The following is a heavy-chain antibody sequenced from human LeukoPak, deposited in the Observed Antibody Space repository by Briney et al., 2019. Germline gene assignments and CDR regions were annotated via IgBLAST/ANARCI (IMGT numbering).Heavy chain of an antibody. CDR2: MNPNSGNT. Sequence: ASVKVSCKASGYTFTSYDINWVRQATGQGLEWMGWMNPNSGNTGYAQNFQGRVTMTRNTSISTAYMELSSLRSEDTAVYYCARGIQLWFGEIYYMDVWGKGTTVTVSS. CDR1: GYTFTSYD. CDR3: ARGIQLWFGEIYYMDV. V-gene: IGHV1-8*01. D-gene: IGHD5-18*01. J-gene: IGHJ6*03.